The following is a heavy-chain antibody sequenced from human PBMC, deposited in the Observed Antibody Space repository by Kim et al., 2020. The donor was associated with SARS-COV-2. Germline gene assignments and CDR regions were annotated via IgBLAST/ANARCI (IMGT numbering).Heavy chain of an antibody. J-gene: IGHJ5*02. D-gene: IGHD2-21*01. CDR3: AKDRYSPTQPNWFDP. Sequence: GGSLRLSCAASGFTFSSYAMSWVRQAPGKGLEWVSAISGSGGSTYYADSVKGRFTISRDNSKNTLYLQMNSLRAEDTAVYYCAKDRYSPTQPNWFDPWGQGTLVTVSS. V-gene: IGHV3-23*01. CDR2: ISGSGGST. CDR1: GFTFSSYA.